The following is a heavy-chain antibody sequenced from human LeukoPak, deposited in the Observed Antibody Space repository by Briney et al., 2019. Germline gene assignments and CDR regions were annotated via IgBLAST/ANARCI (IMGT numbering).Heavy chain of an antibody. V-gene: IGHV3-30*02. J-gene: IGHJ4*02. CDR1: GFIFSSYG. CDR3: ARGVGAVAGYYFDY. Sequence: GGSLRLSCAASGFIFSSYGMHWVRQAPGKGLEWVAFIRYDGSNTYYADSVKGRFTISRDSAKSSLYLQMNSLRAEDTAVYYCARGVGAVAGYYFDYWGQGTLVTVSS. CDR2: IRYDGSNT. D-gene: IGHD6-19*01.